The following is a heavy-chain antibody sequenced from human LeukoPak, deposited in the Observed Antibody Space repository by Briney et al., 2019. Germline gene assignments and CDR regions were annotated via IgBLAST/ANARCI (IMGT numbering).Heavy chain of an antibody. J-gene: IGHJ5*02. CDR3: ARDAVVEANWFDP. CDR1: GFTFSSYW. V-gene: IGHV3-74*01. Sequence: GSLRLSCAASGFTFSSYWMHWVRQAPGKGLVWVSRINSDGSSTSYADSVKGRFTISRDNAKNTLYLQMNSLRAEDTAVYYCARDAVVEANWFDPWGQGTLVTVS. CDR2: INSDGSST. D-gene: IGHD2-15*01.